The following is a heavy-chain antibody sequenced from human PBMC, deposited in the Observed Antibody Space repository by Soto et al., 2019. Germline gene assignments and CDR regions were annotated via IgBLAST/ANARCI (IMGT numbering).Heavy chain of an antibody. CDR2: ISGYSGNT. CDR3: ARGGHCTPTSCYGDYYRAMDV. J-gene: IGHJ6*02. V-gene: IGHV1-18*04. Sequence: GASVKVSCKASGYTLTNYGISWVRQAPGQGLEWMGWISGYSGNTNYAQRFHGRVTLTTDTSTGTAYMELRSLRSDDTAVYYCARGGHCTPTSCYGDYYRAMDVWGQGTTVTVSS. D-gene: IGHD2-2*01. CDR1: GYTLTNYG.